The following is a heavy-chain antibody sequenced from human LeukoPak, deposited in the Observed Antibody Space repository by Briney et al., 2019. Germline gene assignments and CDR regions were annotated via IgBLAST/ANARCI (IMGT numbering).Heavy chain of an antibody. CDR1: GGSISSYY. Sequence: SETLSLTCTVSGGSISSYYWSWIRQPPGKGLQCIGYIYYTGITDYNPSLRGRVAISIDASKNQFSLKLRSVTAADTAVYYCARAVARWGLVGFGYWGQGALVTVSS. J-gene: IGHJ4*02. D-gene: IGHD6-19*01. CDR3: ARAVARWGLVGFGY. V-gene: IGHV4-59*01. CDR2: IYYTGIT.